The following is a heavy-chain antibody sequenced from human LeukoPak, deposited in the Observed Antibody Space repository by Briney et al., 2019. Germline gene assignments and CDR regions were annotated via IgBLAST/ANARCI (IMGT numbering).Heavy chain of an antibody. J-gene: IGHJ5*02. Sequence: GASVTVSCKASGYTFTSYDINWVRQAPGQGLEWMGWMNPNSGNTDYAQKFQGRVTLTRDMSTSTDYLELSSLRSEDTAVYYCARDNSVRDEAWWFNPWGQGTLVTVSS. CDR3: ARDNSVRDEAWWFNP. CDR2: MNPNSGNT. V-gene: IGHV1-8*01. CDR1: GYTFTSYD. D-gene: IGHD5-24*01.